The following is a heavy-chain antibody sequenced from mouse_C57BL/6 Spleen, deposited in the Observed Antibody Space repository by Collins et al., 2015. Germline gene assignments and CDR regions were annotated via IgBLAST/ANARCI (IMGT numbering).Heavy chain of an antibody. Sequence: QVQLKESGPGLVAPSQSLSITCTISGFSLTSYGVHWVRQPPGKGLEWLVVIWSDGSTTYNSALKSRLSISKDNSKSQVFLKMNSLQTDDTAMYYCANHYGSSYVGAMDYWGQGTSVTVSS. CDR2: IWSDGST. CDR1: GFSLTSYG. J-gene: IGHJ4*01. CDR3: ANHYGSSYVGAMDY. V-gene: IGHV2-6-1*01. D-gene: IGHD1-1*01.